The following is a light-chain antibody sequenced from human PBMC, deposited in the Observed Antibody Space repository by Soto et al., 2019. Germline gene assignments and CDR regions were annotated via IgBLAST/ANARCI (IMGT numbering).Light chain of an antibody. CDR3: SSYADSSNLV. Sequence: QSALTQPPSASGSPGQSVTLSCTGTSSDVGGHNSVSWYQQHPGKAPKLMIYEVNKRPSGVPDRFSGSKSGNTASLTVSGLQAEDEADYYCSSYADSSNLVFGGGTKLTVL. V-gene: IGLV2-8*01. J-gene: IGLJ3*02. CDR2: EVN. CDR1: SSDVGGHNS.